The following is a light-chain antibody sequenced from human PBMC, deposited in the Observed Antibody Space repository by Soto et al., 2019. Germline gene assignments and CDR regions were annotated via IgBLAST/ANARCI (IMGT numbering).Light chain of an antibody. V-gene: IGLV1-40*01. Sequence: QSVLTQPPSVSGAPGQRVTISCTGSSSNIGAGYDVHWYQQLPGTAPKLLIYGNSNRPSGVPDRFSGSKSGTSAFLAITGLQAEDEADYYCQSYDSSLIYVFGTGTKLTVL. CDR2: GNS. J-gene: IGLJ1*01. CDR3: QSYDSSLIYV. CDR1: SSNIGAGYD.